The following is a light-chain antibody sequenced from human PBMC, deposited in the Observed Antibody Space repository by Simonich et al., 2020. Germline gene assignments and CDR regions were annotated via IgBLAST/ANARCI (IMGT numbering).Light chain of an antibody. CDR1: QSVLYSSNNKNY. J-gene: IGKJ4*01. V-gene: IGKV4-1*01. Sequence: DIVMTQSPDSLAVSLGERATINCTSSQSVLYSSNNKNYLAWYQQKPGQPPKLLIYLASTRESGVPARFSCSGSGTDFTLTISSLQAEDVAVYYCQQYNNWPPLTFGGGTKVEIK. CDR3: QQYNNWPPLT. CDR2: LAS.